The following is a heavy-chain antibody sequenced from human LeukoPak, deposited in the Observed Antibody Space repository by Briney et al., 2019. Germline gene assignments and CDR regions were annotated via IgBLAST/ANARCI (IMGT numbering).Heavy chain of an antibody. CDR3: ARDIYDSSGYQGY. CDR1: GGSISSSSYY. J-gene: IGHJ4*02. V-gene: IGHV4-39*07. D-gene: IGHD3-22*01. Sequence: SETLSLTCTVSGGSISSSSYYWGWIRQPPGKGLEWIGSIYYSGSTYYNPPLKSRVTISVDTSKNQFSLKLSSVTAADTAVYYCARDIYDSSGYQGYWGRGTLVTVSS. CDR2: IYYSGST.